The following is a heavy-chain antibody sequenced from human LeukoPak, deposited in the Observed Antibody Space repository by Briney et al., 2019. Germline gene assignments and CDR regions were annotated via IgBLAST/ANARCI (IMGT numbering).Heavy chain of an antibody. J-gene: IGHJ4*02. CDR2: INPNSGGT. V-gene: IGHV1-2*02. CDR3: ARHSLTETTPFDY. D-gene: IGHD1-20*01. Sequence: GASVKVSCKASGYTFTGYYIHWVRQAPGQGLEWMGWINPNSGGTNYAQKFQGRVTMTRGTSISTAYMELSSLISDDTAVYYCARHSLTETTPFDYWGQGTLVTVSS. CDR1: GYTFTGYY.